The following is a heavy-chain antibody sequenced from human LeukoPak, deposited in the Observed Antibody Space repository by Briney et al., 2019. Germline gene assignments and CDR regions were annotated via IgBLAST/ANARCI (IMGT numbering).Heavy chain of an antibody. J-gene: IGHJ5*02. CDR3: ARDASLCDGKSGWFDP. CDR2: VAHDGNSA. CDR1: GFTFRSYA. Sequence: GGSLRLSCAASGFTFRSYAMHWVRQTPGTGLEWVAVVAHDGNSAQYADSVRGRFTISRDNSRNTMSLHMDTLRPEDTAVYYCARDASLCDGKSGWFDPWGQGTLVTVSS. D-gene: IGHD1-26*01. V-gene: IGHV3-30*04.